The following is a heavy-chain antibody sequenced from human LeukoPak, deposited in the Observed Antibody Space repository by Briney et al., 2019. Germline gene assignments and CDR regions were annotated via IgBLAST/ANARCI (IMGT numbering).Heavy chain of an antibody. V-gene: IGHV3-7*01. Sequence: GGSLRLSCGASGFSFSTSWMSWVRQAPGKGLEWVANIKEDGTEKYYVDSVKGRFTISRDDAKNSLYLQMSNLRAEDTAVYYCARASKFWSDPDAFDIWGQGTMVTVSS. D-gene: IGHD2-2*01. J-gene: IGHJ3*02. CDR2: IKEDGTEK. CDR3: ARASKFWSDPDAFDI. CDR1: GFSFSTSW.